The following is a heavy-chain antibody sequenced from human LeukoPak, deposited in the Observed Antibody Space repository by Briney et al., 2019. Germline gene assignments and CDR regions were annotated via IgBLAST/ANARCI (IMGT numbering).Heavy chain of an antibody. CDR2: IYYSGST. D-gene: IGHD3-9*01. J-gene: IGHJ4*02. Sequence: SETLSLTCTVSGGSISSSSYYWGWIRQPPGKGLEWIGSIYYSGSTYYNPSLKSRVTISVDTSKNQFSLKLSSVTAADTAVYYCARLARSGYDILTGYYTLTPYYFDYWGQGTLVTVSS. V-gene: IGHV4-39*01. CDR3: ARLARSGYDILTGYYTLTPYYFDY. CDR1: GGSISSSSYY.